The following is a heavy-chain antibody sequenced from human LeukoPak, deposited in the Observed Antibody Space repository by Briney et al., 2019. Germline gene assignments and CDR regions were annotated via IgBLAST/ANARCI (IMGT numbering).Heavy chain of an antibody. V-gene: IGHV1-18*01. D-gene: IGHD5-18*01. CDR3: ARDLARGYSYGYNAFDI. J-gene: IGHJ3*02. CDR1: GYNFNSYG. Sequence: GASVKVSCKASGYNFNSYGIGWVRQAPRQGLELMGWITAGNGNTNYAQKVQGRVTMTTDTSTSTAYMELRSLRSDDTAVYFCARDLARGYSYGYNAFDIWGQGTMVTVSS. CDR2: ITAGNGNT.